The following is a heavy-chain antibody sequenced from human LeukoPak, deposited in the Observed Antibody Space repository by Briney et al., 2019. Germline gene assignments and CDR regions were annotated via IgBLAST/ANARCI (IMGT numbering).Heavy chain of an antibody. J-gene: IGHJ4*02. D-gene: IGHD6-19*01. Sequence: GGSLRLSCAASGFTFSSYSMNWVRQAPGKGLEWVSSIGSSSSYRYYADSVKGRFTISRDNAKNSLYLQMNSLRAEDTAVYYCARESAVAGNRHYWGQGTLVTVSS. CDR3: ARESAVAGNRHY. CDR2: IGSSSSYR. V-gene: IGHV3-21*01. CDR1: GFTFSSYS.